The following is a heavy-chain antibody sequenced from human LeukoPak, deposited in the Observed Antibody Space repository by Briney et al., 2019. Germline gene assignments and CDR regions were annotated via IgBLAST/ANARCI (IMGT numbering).Heavy chain of an antibody. J-gene: IGHJ3*02. CDR1: GYSFTSYW. CDR3: ASPGGGYDRYAFDI. D-gene: IGHD5-12*01. CDR2: IYPGDSDT. Sequence: GESLKISCKGSGYSFTSYWIGCVRQMPGKSLEWMGSIYPGDSDTRYSPCFQGQVTISADKPISTAYLQWSSLKASDTAMYYCASPGGGYDRYAFDIWGQGTMVSVSS. V-gene: IGHV5-51*04.